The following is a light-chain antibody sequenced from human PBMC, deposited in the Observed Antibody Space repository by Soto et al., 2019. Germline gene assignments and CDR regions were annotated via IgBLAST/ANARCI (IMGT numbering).Light chain of an antibody. V-gene: IGLV2-14*01. CDR2: DVS. CDR3: SSYTTTGTRV. CDR1: SSDVGGYNY. J-gene: IGLJ2*01. Sequence: QSALTQPASVSGSPGQSITISCTGTSSDVGGYNYVSWYQQHPGKAPKPMIYDVSNRPSGVSNRFSGSKSGNTASLTISGLQAEDEADYYCSSYTTTGTRVFGGGTKLTFL.